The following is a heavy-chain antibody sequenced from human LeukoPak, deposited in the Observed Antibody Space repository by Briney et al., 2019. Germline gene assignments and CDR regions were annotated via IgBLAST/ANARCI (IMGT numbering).Heavy chain of an antibody. D-gene: IGHD6-6*01. CDR2: ISSSRSSI. CDR1: GFTFSSYG. J-gene: IGHJ4*02. Sequence: PGGSLRLSCAASGFTFSSYGMNWVRRAPGKGLEWVSYISSSRSSISYADSVKGRFTVSRDNAERSLYLQMNSLRAEDTAIYYCARGGAARPDYWGQGVLVTVAS. V-gene: IGHV3-21*01. CDR3: ARGGAARPDY.